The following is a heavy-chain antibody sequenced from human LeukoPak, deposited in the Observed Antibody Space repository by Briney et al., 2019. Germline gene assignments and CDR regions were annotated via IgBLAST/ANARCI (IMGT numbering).Heavy chain of an antibody. D-gene: IGHD3-22*01. CDR2: INPNSGGT. Sequence: ASVKVSCKASGYTFTGYYMHWVRQAPGQGLEWMGRINPNSGGTNYAQKFQGRVTMTRDTSISTAYMELSRLRSDDTAVYYCAKHTYYYDSSRRLLDYWGQGTLVTVSS. CDR3: AKHTYYYDSSRRLLDY. CDR1: GYTFTGYY. V-gene: IGHV1-2*06. J-gene: IGHJ4*02.